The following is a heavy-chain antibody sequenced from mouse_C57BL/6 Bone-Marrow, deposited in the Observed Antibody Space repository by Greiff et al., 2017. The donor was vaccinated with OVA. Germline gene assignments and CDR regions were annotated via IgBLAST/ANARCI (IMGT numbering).Heavy chain of an antibody. CDR1: GYTFTSYW. J-gene: IGHJ3*01. Sequence: QVHVKQPGAELVLPGASVKLSCKASGYTFTSYWMHWVKQRPGQGLEWIGEIDPSDSYTNYNQKFKGKSTLTVDKSSSSAYVQLSSLTSEDSAVYYCARDDYDAWFAYWGQGTLVTVSA. CDR3: ARDDYDAWFAY. V-gene: IGHV1-69*01. D-gene: IGHD2-4*01. CDR2: IDPSDSYT.